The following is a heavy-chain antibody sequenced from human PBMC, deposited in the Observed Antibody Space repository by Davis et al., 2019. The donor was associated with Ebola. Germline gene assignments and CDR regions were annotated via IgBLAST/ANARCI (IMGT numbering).Heavy chain of an antibody. CDR2: IKQDGSEK. J-gene: IGHJ5*02. CDR3: ARAVGWGRFDA. CDR1: GFTFSSYG. D-gene: IGHD3-16*01. V-gene: IGHV3-7*01. Sequence: PGGSLRLSCAASGFTFSSYGMHWVRQAPGKGLEWVANIKQDGSEKYYVDSVKGRFTISRDNAKNSVSLQMSSLRAEDTALYYCARAVGWGRFDAWGQGTLVTVS.